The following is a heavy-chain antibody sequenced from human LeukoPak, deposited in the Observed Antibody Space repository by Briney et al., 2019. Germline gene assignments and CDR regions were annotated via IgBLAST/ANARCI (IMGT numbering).Heavy chain of an antibody. CDR1: GFTFSNYA. CDR2: ISNSGSST. D-gene: IGHD3-22*01. CDR3: AKDPPRSRAIVDALDI. J-gene: IGHJ3*02. V-gene: IGHV3-23*01. Sequence: PGGSLRLSCAASGFTFSNYAMIWVRQAPGKGLEWVSVISNSGSSTDYADSVKGRFTISRDNSKNTLYLQMNSLRAEDTAVYYCAKDPPRSRAIVDALDIWGQGTLVTVSS.